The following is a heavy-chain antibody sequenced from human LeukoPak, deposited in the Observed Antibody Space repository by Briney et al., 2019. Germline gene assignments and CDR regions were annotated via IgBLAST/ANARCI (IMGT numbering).Heavy chain of an antibody. CDR3: ARGHLTGYYTV. CDR1: GYTFTSYG. J-gene: IGHJ4*02. Sequence: GASVKVSCKASGYTFTSYGMRFVRQAPGQGLEWMGWSSAYNGNTNYAQKRQGRVTMTTDTSTSTAYMELRSLRSDDTAVYYCARGHLTGYYTVWGQGTLVTVSS. D-gene: IGHD3-9*01. V-gene: IGHV1-18*04. CDR2: SSAYNGNT.